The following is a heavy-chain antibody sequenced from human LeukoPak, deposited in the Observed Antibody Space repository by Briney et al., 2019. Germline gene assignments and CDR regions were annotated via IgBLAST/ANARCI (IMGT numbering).Heavy chain of an antibody. CDR2: IFHSGTT. V-gene: IGHV4-4*02. Sequence: PSGTLSLTCAVSGGSISSTHWWNWVRQPPGKGLEWIGEIFHSGTTNYNPSLKSRVTISIDKSKNQFFLKLSSVTAADTAVYYCGRDQGLLGGGDHNAFDIGGKGTMVTVSS. D-gene: IGHD2-15*01. CDR1: GGSISSTHW. CDR3: GRDQGLLGGGDHNAFDI. J-gene: IGHJ3*02.